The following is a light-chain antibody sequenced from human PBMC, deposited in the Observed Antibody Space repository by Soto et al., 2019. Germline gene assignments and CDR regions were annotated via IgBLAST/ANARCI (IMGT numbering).Light chain of an antibody. V-gene: IGKV1-12*01. CDR2: AAA. J-gene: IGKJ4*01. CDR1: QGISSW. CDR3: QRANSFPLT. Sequence: QMTQSPSSVSACVGDIVTISCRASQGISSWLAWYQQKPGKAPKLLIYAAASLQSGVPSRFSGTVSGTDITLTISSPQPEEFANYYCQRANSFPLTCDGGTKVVIK.